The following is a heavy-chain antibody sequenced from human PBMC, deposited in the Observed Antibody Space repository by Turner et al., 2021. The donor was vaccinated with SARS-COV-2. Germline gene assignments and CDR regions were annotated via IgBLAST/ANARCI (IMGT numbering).Heavy chain of an antibody. Sequence: QVQLVQSGAEVKKPGSSVKVSCKASGGTFSSYAISWVRQAPGQGLEWMGRIIPILCIANYAQKFQGRVTITADKSTSTAYMELSSLRSEDTAVYYCATAAVGNNWNYWGDHDPWGQGTLVTVSS. CDR3: ATAAVGNNWNYWGDHDP. CDR1: GGTFSSYA. V-gene: IGHV1-69*04. J-gene: IGHJ5*02. CDR2: IIPILCIA. D-gene: IGHD1-7*01.